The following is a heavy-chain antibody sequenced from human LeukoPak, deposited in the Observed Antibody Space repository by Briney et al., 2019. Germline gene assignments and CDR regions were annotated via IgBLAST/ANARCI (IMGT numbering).Heavy chain of an antibody. J-gene: IGHJ4*02. D-gene: IGHD7-27*01. V-gene: IGHV4-4*02. CDR2: IYHSGST. CDR3: ARKKAGEPFFDY. CDR1: GGTNSREIW. Sequence: PSGTLSLTCVVSGGTNSREIWRSLVRPPPGKGLEWIGGIYHSGSTNHNPSLKSRVTISVDKSKNQFSLKLSSVTAADTAVYYCARKKAGEPFFDYWGQGTLVTVSS.